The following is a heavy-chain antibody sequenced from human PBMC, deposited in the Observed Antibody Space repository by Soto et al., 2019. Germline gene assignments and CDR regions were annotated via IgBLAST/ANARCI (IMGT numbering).Heavy chain of an antibody. CDR3: ARDGIAARPTPDY. Sequence: ASVKVSCKASGYTFASYGINWVRQAPGQGLEWIGWISGYNGNTKYAQKFQGRVTMTTDTSTSTAYMELRSLRSDDTALYYCARDGIAARPTPDYWGQGTLVTVSS. D-gene: IGHD6-6*01. J-gene: IGHJ4*02. CDR1: GYTFASYG. CDR2: ISGYNGNT. V-gene: IGHV1-18*01.